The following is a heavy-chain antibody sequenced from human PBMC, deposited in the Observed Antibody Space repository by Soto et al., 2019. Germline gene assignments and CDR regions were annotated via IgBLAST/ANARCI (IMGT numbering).Heavy chain of an antibody. CDR1: GDSISTSYY. D-gene: IGHD3-22*01. J-gene: IGHJ4*02. Sequence: SETLSLTCPVSGDSISTSYYWNWIRQSPGKELEWIGYVSFSGRTSYNPSLKSRVTISVDTSKNQLSLKLSSVTAADTAVYYCARSRERYYYDSSGYYAHGGQGTLVT. CDR2: VSFSGRT. V-gene: IGHV4-59*01. CDR3: ARSRERYYYDSSGYYAH.